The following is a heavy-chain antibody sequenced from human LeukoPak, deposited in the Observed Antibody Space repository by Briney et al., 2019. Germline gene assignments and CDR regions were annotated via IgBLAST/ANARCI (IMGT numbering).Heavy chain of an antibody. CDR1: GYIFTNYW. CDR3: VRQGARIAAAGIDY. D-gene: IGHD6-13*01. J-gene: IGHJ4*02. V-gene: IGHV5-10-1*01. CDR2: IDPSDSYT. Sequence: GESLKISCKGSGYIFTNYWISWVRQMPGKGLEWTGRIDPSDSYTNYSPSFQGHVTISADTSIGTAYLQWSSLKASDTAMYYCVRQGARIAAAGIDYWGQGTLVTVSS.